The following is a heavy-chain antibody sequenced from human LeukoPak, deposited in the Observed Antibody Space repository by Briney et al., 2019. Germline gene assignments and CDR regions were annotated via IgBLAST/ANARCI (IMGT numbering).Heavy chain of an antibody. V-gene: IGHV4-59*12. J-gene: IGHJ6*03. Sequence: PSETLSLTCTVSGGSISSYHWSWIRQPPGKGLEWIGYIYYSGSTNYNPSLKSRVTISVDTSKNQFSLKLSSVTAADTAVCYCARDKRVAVAGTYIYYYYMDVWGNGTTVTISS. D-gene: IGHD6-19*01. CDR1: GGSISSYH. CDR3: ARDKRVAVAGTYIYYYYMDV. CDR2: IYYSGST.